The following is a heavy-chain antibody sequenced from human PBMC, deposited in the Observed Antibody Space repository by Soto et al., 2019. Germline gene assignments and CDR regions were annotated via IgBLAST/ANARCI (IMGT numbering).Heavy chain of an antibody. CDR1: GGSFSGYY. D-gene: IGHD6-19*01. CDR3: ARKRGGWYSKVPRNYFDY. Sequence: NPSETLSLTCAVYGGSFSGYYWSWIRQPPGKGLEWIGEINHSGSTNYNPSLKSRVTISVDTSKNQFSLKLSSVTAADTAVYYCARKRGGWYSKVPRNYFDYWGQGTLVTVSS. V-gene: IGHV4-34*01. CDR2: INHSGST. J-gene: IGHJ4*02.